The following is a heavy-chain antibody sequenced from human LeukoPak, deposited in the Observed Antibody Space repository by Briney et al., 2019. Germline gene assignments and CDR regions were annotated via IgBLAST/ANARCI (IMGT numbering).Heavy chain of an antibody. D-gene: IGHD3-22*01. CDR2: IYYSGST. CDR1: GGSISSGGYY. V-gene: IGHV4-31*11. J-gene: IGHJ4*02. Sequence: SETLSLTCAVSGGSISSGGYYWSWIRQHPGKGLEWIGYIYYSGSTYYNPSLKSRVTISVDTSKNQFSLNLTSVTAADRAVYYCARVLGGARSSGYSILHFDYWGQGTLVTVSS. CDR3: ARVLGGARSSGYSILHFDY.